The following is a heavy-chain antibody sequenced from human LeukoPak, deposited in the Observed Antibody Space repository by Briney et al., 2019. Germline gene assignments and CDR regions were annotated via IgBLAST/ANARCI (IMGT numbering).Heavy chain of an antibody. Sequence: PGESLQISCKGSGYSFTSYWIGWVRPMPGKGLEWMGIIYPGDSDTRYSPSFQGQVTISADKSISTAYLQWSSLKASDTAMYYCARHAVDYSLSSPWRYWGQGTLVTVSS. CDR1: GYSFTSYW. CDR3: ARHAVDYSLSSPWRY. D-gene: IGHD6-6*01. CDR2: IYPGDSDT. V-gene: IGHV5-51*01. J-gene: IGHJ4*02.